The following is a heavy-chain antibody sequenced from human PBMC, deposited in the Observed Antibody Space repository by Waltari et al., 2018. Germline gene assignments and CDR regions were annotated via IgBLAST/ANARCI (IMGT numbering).Heavy chain of an antibody. CDR3: ATGPTDYYGFRGGWVYFDY. Sequence: QVQLVQSGAEVKKPGAYVTVSGKVSGYTRTELSIPWGRQAPDTGIEWMGGFDPEDGETIYAQKFQGRVTMTEDTSTDTAYMELSSLRSEDTAVYYCATGPTDYYGFRGGWVYFDYWGQGTLVTVSS. J-gene: IGHJ4*02. CDR2: FDPEDGET. V-gene: IGHV1-24*01. D-gene: IGHD3-10*01. CDR1: GYTRTELS.